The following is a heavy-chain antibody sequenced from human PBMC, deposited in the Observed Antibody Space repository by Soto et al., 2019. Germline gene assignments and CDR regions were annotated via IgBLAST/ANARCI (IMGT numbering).Heavy chain of an antibody. CDR2: IYHSGST. CDR3: ARASYDSSGSDEAFDI. J-gene: IGHJ3*02. Sequence: SETLSLTCAVSGGSISSSNWWSWVRQPPGKGLEWIGEIYHSGSTNYNPSLKSRVTISVDKSKNQFSLKLSSVTAADTAVYYCARASYDSSGSDEAFDIWGQGTMVTVS. D-gene: IGHD3-22*01. CDR1: GGSISSSNW. V-gene: IGHV4-4*02.